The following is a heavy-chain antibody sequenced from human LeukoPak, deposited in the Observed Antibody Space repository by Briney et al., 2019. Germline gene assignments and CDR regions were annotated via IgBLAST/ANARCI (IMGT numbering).Heavy chain of an antibody. CDR1: GGSMRSYY. V-gene: IGHV4-4*09. CDR2: IYTSGST. CDR3: ASFPETATIGLPPYWFDP. Sequence: PSETLSLICTVSGGSMRSYYWNWIRQPPGKGLEWIGYIYTSGSTNYNPSLKSRVTISVDTSKKQFSLKLSSVTAADTAVYYCASFPETATIGLPPYWFDPWGQGTLVTVSS. D-gene: IGHD5-24*01. J-gene: IGHJ5*02.